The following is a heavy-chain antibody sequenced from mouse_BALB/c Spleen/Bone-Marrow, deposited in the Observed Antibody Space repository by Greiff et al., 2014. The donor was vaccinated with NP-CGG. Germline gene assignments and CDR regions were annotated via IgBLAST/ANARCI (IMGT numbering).Heavy chain of an antibody. CDR1: GYTFTGYW. V-gene: IGHV1-7*01. Sequence: QVQLQQSGAELAKPGASVKMSCKASGYTFTGYWMHWVKQRPGQGLEWIGYINPSTGYTEYNQKFKDKATLTADKSSSTAYMQLSSLTSEDSAVYYCARYGNYGDYFDYWGQGTTLTVSS. CDR3: ARYGNYGDYFDY. D-gene: IGHD2-1*01. J-gene: IGHJ2*01. CDR2: INPSTGYT.